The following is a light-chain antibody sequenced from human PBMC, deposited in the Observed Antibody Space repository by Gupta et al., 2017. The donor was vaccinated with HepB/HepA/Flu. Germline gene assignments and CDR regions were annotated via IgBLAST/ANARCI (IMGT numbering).Light chain of an antibody. CDR2: QDS. CDR1: KLGDKY. CDR3: QAWDSSTSYV. J-gene: IGLJ1*01. V-gene: IGLV3-1*01. Sequence: SSELTQPPSVSVSPVQTASITCSGDKLGDKYACWYQQKPGQSLVLVIYQDSKRPSGIPERFSGSNSGNTATLTISGTQAMDEADYYCQAWDSSTSYVFGTGTKVTVL.